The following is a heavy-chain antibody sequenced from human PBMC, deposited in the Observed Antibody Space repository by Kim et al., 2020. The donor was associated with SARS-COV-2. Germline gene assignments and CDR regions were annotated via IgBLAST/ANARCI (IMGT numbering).Heavy chain of an antibody. CDR3: TRGNGYSIGWYFAL. Sequence: GGSLRLSCAGSGFTFGDYGLGWVRQAPGKGLEWVGFIRSKAYGGTTEYAAPVKGRFTISKDDSKSIAYVQMNSLKTEDTSLYYCTRGNGYSIGWYFALWGRGTLVTLSS. V-gene: IGHV3-49*04. D-gene: IGHD4-4*01. CDR1: GFTFGDYG. CDR2: IRSKAYGGTT. J-gene: IGHJ2*01.